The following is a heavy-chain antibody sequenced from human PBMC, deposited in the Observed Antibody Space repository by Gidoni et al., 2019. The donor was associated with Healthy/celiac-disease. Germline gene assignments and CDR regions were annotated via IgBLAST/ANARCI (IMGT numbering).Heavy chain of an antibody. CDR1: GGPIISGDYY. D-gene: IGHD2-15*01. CDR2: IYYSGST. V-gene: IGHV4-30-4*01. CDR3: ARDCSGGSVPGYYYYYGMDV. Sequence: QVQLQESGPGLVKPSQPLSLTCTVSGGPIISGDYYCSWIRQPPGKGLEWIGYIYYSGSTYYNPSLKSRVTISVDTSKNQFSLKLSSVTAADTAVYYCARDCSGGSVPGYYYYYGMDVWGQGTTVTVSS. J-gene: IGHJ6*02.